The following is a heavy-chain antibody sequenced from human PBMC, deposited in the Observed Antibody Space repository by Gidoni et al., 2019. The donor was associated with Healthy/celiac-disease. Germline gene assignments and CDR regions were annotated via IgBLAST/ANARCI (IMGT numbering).Heavy chain of an antibody. CDR3: ARDSGIAVAGTWDYYYGMDV. Sequence: QVQLVESGGGVVQPGRSLRLSCAASGFPFSSYAMPWVRQAPGKGLEWVAVISYDGSNKYYADSVKGRFTISRDNSKNTLYLQMNSLRAEDTAVYYCARDSGIAVAGTWDYYYGMDVWGQGTTVTVSS. J-gene: IGHJ6*02. D-gene: IGHD6-19*01. CDR1: GFPFSSYA. CDR2: ISYDGSNK. V-gene: IGHV3-30-3*01.